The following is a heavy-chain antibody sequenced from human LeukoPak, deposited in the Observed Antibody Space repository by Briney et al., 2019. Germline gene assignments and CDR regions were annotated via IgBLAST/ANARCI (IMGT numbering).Heavy chain of an antibody. D-gene: IGHD6-19*01. CDR2: ISGSGGST. CDR1: GFTFSSYA. Sequence: GGSLRLSCAASGFTFSSYAMSWVRQAPGKGLEWVSAISGSGGSTYYADSVKGRFTISRDNSKNTLYLQMNSLRAEDTAGDYWAKGRTSGRPYYFDSWGPGALVTASS. V-gene: IGHV3-23*01. J-gene: IGHJ4*02. CDR3: AKGRTSGRPYYFDS.